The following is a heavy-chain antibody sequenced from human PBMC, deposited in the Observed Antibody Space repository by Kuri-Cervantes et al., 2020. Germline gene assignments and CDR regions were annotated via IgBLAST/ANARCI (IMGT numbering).Heavy chain of an antibody. V-gene: IGHV3-21*01. CDR2: ISTSSTYI. Sequence: LSLTCAASGFTFSSYSMNWVRQAPGKGLEWVSSISTSSTYIYYADSVKGRFTISRDNAKNSLYLQMNSLRAEDTAVYYCARSPSYDSNAYYYDYWGQGTLVTVSS. CDR3: ARSPSYDSNAYYYDY. J-gene: IGHJ4*02. D-gene: IGHD3-22*01. CDR1: GFTFSSYS.